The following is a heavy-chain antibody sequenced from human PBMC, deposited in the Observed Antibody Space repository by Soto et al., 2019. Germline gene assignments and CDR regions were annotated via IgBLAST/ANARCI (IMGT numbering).Heavy chain of an antibody. Sequence: QVQLVQSGAEVKKPGSSVKVSCKASGGTFSSYAISWVRQAPGQGLEWMGGITPIFGTANYAQKFQGRVTITADKYTSTVYMELSSLRSEDTAVYYCARDSPDYDILTGYYPAWFDPWGQGTLVTDCS. D-gene: IGHD3-9*01. J-gene: IGHJ5*02. V-gene: IGHV1-69*06. CDR1: GGTFSSYA. CDR3: ARDSPDYDILTGYYPAWFDP. CDR2: ITPIFGTA.